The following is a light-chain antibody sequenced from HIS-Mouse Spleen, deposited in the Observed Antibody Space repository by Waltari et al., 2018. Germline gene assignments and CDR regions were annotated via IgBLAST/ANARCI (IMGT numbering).Light chain of an antibody. CDR3: SSYAGSNNFNVV. Sequence: QSALTQPPSASGSPGQSVTISCTGTSSDVGGYNYVSWYQQHPGKAPKLMIYEVSKRPAGVPDRFSGSKSGNTAFLTVSGLQAEDEADYYCSSYAGSNNFNVVFGGGTKLTVL. J-gene: IGLJ2*01. CDR1: SSDVGGYNY. V-gene: IGLV2-8*01. CDR2: EVS.